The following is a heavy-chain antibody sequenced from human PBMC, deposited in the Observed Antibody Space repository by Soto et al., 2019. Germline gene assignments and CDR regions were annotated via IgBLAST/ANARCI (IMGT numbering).Heavy chain of an antibody. CDR3: ARAPAEAFDI. V-gene: IGHV3-66*01. CDR2: IFSGGST. CDR1: GFTVRSNY. Sequence: PGGSLRLSRAASGFTVRSNYMTWVRQAPGKGLEWVSVIFSGGSTFYADSVKGRFTISRDNSKNTVFLQTNSLRAEDTAVCYCARAPAEAFDIWGRGTMVT. J-gene: IGHJ3*02.